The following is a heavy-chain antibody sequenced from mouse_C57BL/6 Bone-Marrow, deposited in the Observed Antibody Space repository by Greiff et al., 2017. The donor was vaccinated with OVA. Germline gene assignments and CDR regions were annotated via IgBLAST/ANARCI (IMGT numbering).Heavy chain of an antibody. CDR2: ISYDGSN. CDR1: GYSITSGYY. V-gene: IGHV3-6*01. CDR3: AREALRQGFAY. D-gene: IGHD2-12*01. J-gene: IGHJ3*01. Sequence: EVKLMESGPGLVKPSQSLSLTCSVTGYSITSGYYWNWIRQFPGNKLEWMGYISYDGSNNYNPSLKNRISITRDTSKNQFFLKLNSVTTEDTATYYCAREALRQGFAYWGQGTLVTVSA.